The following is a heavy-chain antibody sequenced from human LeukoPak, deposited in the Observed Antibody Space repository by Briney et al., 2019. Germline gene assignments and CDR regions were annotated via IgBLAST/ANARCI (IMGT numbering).Heavy chain of an antibody. J-gene: IGHJ4*02. V-gene: IGHV3-23*01. D-gene: IGHD2/OR15-2a*01. Sequence: GGSLRVSCEDPGVTLCVYAMTWVRQAPGKGLEWVSEITGSGISTYYADSVKGRFTISRDNSKNTLYLQMNSLRAEDTAVYYCAREHFDFDYWGQGTLVTLSS. CDR3: AREHFDFDY. CDR2: ITGSGIST. CDR1: GVTLCVYA.